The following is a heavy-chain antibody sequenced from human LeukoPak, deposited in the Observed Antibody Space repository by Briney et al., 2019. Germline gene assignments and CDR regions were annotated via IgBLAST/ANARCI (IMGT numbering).Heavy chain of an antibody. D-gene: IGHD3-10*01. CDR3: AKVPDYYGSGRYH. CDR2: ISTSGSTI. V-gene: IGHV3-48*04. CDR1: RFTFSSYS. J-gene: IGHJ4*02. Sequence: GGSLRLSCAASRFTFSSYSMNWLRQAPGKGLEWVSYISTSGSTIYYADSVKGRFTISRDNAKNPLYLQMNSLRAEDTAVYYCAKVPDYYGSGRYHWGQGTLVTVSS.